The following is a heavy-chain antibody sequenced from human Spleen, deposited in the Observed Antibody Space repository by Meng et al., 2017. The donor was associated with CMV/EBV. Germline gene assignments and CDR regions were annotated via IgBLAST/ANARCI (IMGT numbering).Heavy chain of an antibody. D-gene: IGHD1-26*01. V-gene: IGHV4-31*03. CDR2: IYFSGST. J-gene: IGHJ5*02. Sequence: SETLSLTCTVSGDSLSSGGFFWSWIRQHPGKGLEWIGYIYFSGSTYYNPSLKSRVTISLDTSKNQFSLRLGSVTAADTAVYYCARGSVGWFDPWGQGTLVTVSS. CDR1: GDSLSSGGFF. CDR3: ARGSVGWFDP.